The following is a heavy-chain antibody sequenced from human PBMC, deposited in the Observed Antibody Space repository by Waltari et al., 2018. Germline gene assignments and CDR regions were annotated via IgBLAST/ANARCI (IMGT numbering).Heavy chain of an antibody. J-gene: IGHJ4*02. CDR1: GFTFSSYS. CDR2: ISSSSYI. Sequence: EVQLVESGGGLVKPGGSLRLSCAASGFTFSSYSMNWVRQAPGKGLEWVSSISSSSYIYYADSLKGRFTISRDNAKNSLYLQMNSLRAEDTAVYYCARAVAVAGSDYWGQGTLVTVSS. D-gene: IGHD6-19*01. CDR3: ARAVAVAGSDY. V-gene: IGHV3-21*01.